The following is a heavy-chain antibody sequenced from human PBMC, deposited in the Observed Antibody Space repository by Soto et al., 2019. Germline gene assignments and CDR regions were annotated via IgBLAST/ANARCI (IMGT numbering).Heavy chain of an antibody. J-gene: IGHJ5*02. CDR1: VASISSSSYY. CDR2: IYYSGNT. CDR3: ARGAVAVYNWFDP. V-gene: IGHV4-39*01. D-gene: IGHD6-19*01. Sequence: SETLSLTCSVSVASISSSSYYLGWIRQPPGKGLEWIGSIYYSGNTYYNPSLKSRVTISVDTSKSQFSLKLSSVTAADTAVYYCARGAVAVYNWFDPWGQGTLVTVSS.